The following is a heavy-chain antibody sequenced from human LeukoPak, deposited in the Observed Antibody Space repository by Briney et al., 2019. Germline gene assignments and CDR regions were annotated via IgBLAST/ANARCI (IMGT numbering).Heavy chain of an antibody. CDR1: GFTFSSYG. CDR3: AKDGLYGSGSLHY. D-gene: IGHD3-10*01. J-gene: IGHJ4*02. V-gene: IGHV3-30*18. Sequence: GGSLRLSCAASGFTFSSYGMHWVRQAPGKGLEWVAVISYDGSNKYYADSVKGRFTISRDNSKNTLYLQMNSLRAEDTAVYYYAKDGLYGSGSLHYWGQGTLVTVSS. CDR2: ISYDGSNK.